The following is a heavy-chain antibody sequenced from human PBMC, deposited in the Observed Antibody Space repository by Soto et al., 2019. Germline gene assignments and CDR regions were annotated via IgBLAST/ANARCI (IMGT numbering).Heavy chain of an antibody. V-gene: IGHV4-34*01. CDR3: ARVPDR. CDR2: INHSGSS. Sequence: WETLSLTCAVYGGSFSGYDWTWIRQPPGTGLEWIGEINHSGSSNYNPSLKSRVTISVDRSKNQFSLKLSSVTAADTAVYYCARVPDRWGQGTLVTVSS. CDR1: GGSFSGYD. J-gene: IGHJ5*02. D-gene: IGHD2-2*01.